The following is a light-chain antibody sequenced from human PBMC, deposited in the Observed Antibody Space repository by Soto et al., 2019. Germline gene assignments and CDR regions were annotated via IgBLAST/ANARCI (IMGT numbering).Light chain of an antibody. Sequence: QPVLTQPPSASGTPGQRVTISCSASSSNIGSNYVYWYQQLPGTAPKLLIYRNNQRPSGVPDRFSGSKSGTSASLAISGLRSEDEADYYCAAWDDSLSGPLFGGGTKLTVL. CDR3: AAWDDSLSGPL. V-gene: IGLV1-47*01. J-gene: IGLJ2*01. CDR1: SSNIGSNY. CDR2: RNN.